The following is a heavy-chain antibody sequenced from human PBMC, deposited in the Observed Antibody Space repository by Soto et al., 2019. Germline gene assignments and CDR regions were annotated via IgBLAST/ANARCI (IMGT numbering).Heavy chain of an antibody. V-gene: IGHV1-8*01. CDR3: ARAPSVTMRNWFDP. Sequence: GASVKVSCKASGYTFTNYDINWVRQATGQGLEWMGWVSPNSGYTVYAQKFQGRLTVTRNTSISTVYMELTSLRSEDTAVYFCARAPSVTMRNWFDPWGQGTLVTVSS. J-gene: IGHJ5*02. CDR2: VSPNSGYT. CDR1: GYTFTNYD. D-gene: IGHD3-22*01.